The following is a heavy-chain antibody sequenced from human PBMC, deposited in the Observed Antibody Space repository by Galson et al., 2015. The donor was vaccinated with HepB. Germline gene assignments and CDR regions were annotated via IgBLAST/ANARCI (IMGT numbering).Heavy chain of an antibody. CDR1: GFTFTTYA. CDR3: AKAGCGYTCYYAMDV. D-gene: IGHD3-16*01. Sequence: SLRLSCAASGFTFTTYAMNWVRQAPGKGLEWVSRISGSGGSTYYADSVKGRFTISRVNSKSTLYLQMNSLRVDDTAVYFCAKAGCGYTCYYAMDVWGQGTTVTVSS. CDR2: ISGSGGST. J-gene: IGHJ6*02. V-gene: IGHV3-23*01.